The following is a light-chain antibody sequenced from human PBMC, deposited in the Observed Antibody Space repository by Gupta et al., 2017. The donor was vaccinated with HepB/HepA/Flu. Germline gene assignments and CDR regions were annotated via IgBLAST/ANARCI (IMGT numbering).Light chain of an antibody. CDR3: QQYSNWPPWT. V-gene: IGKV3-15*01. Sequence: TVMTPSPATLSVSPGERATLSCRASQSVTTKVAWFQQKPGQAPRLLIYGASTRATGVPARFSGSGSGTDFTLTISSLQSEDFAVYYCQQYSNWPPWTFGQGTKVE. CDR2: GAS. CDR1: QSVTTK. J-gene: IGKJ1*01.